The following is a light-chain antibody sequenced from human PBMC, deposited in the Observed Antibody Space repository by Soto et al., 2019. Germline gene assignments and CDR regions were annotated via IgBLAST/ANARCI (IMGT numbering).Light chain of an antibody. Sequence: IQMTLSPSTLSASVEDRVTITCRASQSISSWLAWYQQKPGKAPKLLIYKASTLKSGVPSRFSGSGSGTEFTLTISSLQPDDFATYYCQHYNSYSEAFGHGSKVDIK. CDR2: KAS. V-gene: IGKV1-5*03. J-gene: IGKJ1*01. CDR1: QSISSW. CDR3: QHYNSYSEA.